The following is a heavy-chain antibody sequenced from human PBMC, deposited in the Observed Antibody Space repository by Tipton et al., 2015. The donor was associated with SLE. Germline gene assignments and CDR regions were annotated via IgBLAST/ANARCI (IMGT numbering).Heavy chain of an antibody. CDR1: GVSFGGYY. CDR3: ARLPDYFDH. J-gene: IGHJ4*02. CDR2: VSYSGST. V-gene: IGHV4-59*01. Sequence: TLSLTCAVHGVSFGGYYWTWIRPPPGKGLEWIGYVSYSGSTNYNPSLQSRVTISVDTSKNQFSLKLRSVTAADTAVYYCARLPDYFDHWGQGALVTVSS.